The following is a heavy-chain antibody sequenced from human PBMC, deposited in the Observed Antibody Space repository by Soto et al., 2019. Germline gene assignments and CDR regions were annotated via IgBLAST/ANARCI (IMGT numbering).Heavy chain of an antibody. V-gene: IGHV4-30-4*01. CDR1: GGSISSGDYY. D-gene: IGHD2-2*01. Sequence: ASETLSLTCTVSGGSISSGDYYWSWIRQPPGKGLEWIGYIYYSGSTYYNPSLKSRVTISVDTSKNQFSLKLSSVTAADTAVYYCARDLAHCSSTSCSRMDVWGQGTTVTVS. CDR3: ARDLAHCSSTSCSRMDV. J-gene: IGHJ6*02. CDR2: IYYSGST.